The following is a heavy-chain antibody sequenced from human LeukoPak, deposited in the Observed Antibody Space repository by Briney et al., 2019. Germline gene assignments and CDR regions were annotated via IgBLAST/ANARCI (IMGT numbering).Heavy chain of an antibody. V-gene: IGHV3-74*01. CDR3: ARDFDRYYFDY. Sequence: GGSLRLSCVASGFTFRTYWMHWVRHAPGKGLMWVSRINTEGSSTSYADSVKGRFTISRDNAKNTLYLQMSSLRAEDTAMYYCARDFDRYYFDYWGQGTLVTVSS. CDR2: INTEGSST. J-gene: IGHJ4*02. CDR1: GFTFRTYW. D-gene: IGHD3-9*01.